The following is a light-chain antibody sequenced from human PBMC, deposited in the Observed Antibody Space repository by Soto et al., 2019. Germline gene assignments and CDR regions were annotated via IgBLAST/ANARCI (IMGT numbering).Light chain of an antibody. CDR1: NIGSKS. V-gene: IGLV3-21*04. J-gene: IGLJ2*01. CDR3: QVWDSSSVVV. CDR2: YDS. Sequence: SYELTQPPSVSVAPGKTARITCGGNNIGSKSVHWYQQKPGQAPVLGIYYDSDRPSGIPERFSGSNSGNTATLTIIRVEAGDEADYYCQVWDSSSVVVFGGGTKVTVL.